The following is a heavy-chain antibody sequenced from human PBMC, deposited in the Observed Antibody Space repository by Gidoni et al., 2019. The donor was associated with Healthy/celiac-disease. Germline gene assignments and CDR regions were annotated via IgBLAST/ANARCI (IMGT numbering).Heavy chain of an antibody. D-gene: IGHD6-19*01. J-gene: IGHJ3*02. Sequence: QVQLQESGPGLVKPSETLSLTCTVSGGSISSYFWSWIRQPAGKGLEWIGRIYTSGSTNYNPALKSRVTMSVDTSKNQFSLKLSSVTAADTAVYYCAESRGWYRDAFDIWGQGTMVTVSS. CDR1: GGSISSYF. CDR2: IYTSGST. V-gene: IGHV4-4*07. CDR3: AESRGWYRDAFDI.